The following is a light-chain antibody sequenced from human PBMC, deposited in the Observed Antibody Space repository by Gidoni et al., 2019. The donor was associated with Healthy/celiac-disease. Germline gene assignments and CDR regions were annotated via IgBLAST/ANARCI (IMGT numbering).Light chain of an antibody. Sequence: DIQMTQSPSSLSASVGDRVTITCRASQSISSYLNWYQQKPGKAPKLLIYAASSLQSGVPSSFSGSGSGTDFTLTISSLQPEEFATYYCQQSYSTPGHTFGQGTKLEIK. CDR2: AAS. J-gene: IGKJ2*01. V-gene: IGKV1-39*01. CDR1: QSISSY. CDR3: QQSYSTPGHT.